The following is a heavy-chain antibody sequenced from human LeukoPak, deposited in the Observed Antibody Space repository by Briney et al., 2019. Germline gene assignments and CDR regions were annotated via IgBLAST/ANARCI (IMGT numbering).Heavy chain of an antibody. CDR3: AKGGDH. Sequence: GGSLRLSCAASGFTFSTYWMNWVRQAPGKGLEWVANIKPDGSDMYYVDSVKGRFTVSRDNARNSLYLQMNSLRAEDTVVYYCAKGGDHWGQGTLVTVSS. D-gene: IGHD3-16*01. CDR1: GFTFSTYW. V-gene: IGHV3-7*01. J-gene: IGHJ4*02. CDR2: IKPDGSDM.